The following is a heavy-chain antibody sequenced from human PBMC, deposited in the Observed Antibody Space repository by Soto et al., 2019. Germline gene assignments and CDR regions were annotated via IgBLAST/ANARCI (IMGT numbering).Heavy chain of an antibody. CDR1: GYTFTGYY. CDR3: ARDGTGGSGSYYGYYYGMDV. J-gene: IGHJ6*02. D-gene: IGHD3-10*01. V-gene: IGHV1-2*02. CDR2: INPNSGGT. Sequence: ASEKVSCKASGYTFTGYYMHWVRQAPGQGLEWMGWINPNSGGTNYAQKFQGRVTMTRDTSISTAYMELSRLRSDDTAVYYCARDGTGGSGSYYGYYYGMDVWGQGTTVTVSS.